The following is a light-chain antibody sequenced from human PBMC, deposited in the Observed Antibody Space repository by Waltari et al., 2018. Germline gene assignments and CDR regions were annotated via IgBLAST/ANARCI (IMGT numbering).Light chain of an antibody. CDR2: AAS. V-gene: IGKV3-20*01. Sequence: EIVLTQSPDTLYLSPGAGATLPCRASQSLSSYFLAWYQHKPGQGPRLLIYAASSRATGIPGRFSGGKSGTDFILTISRLEPEDFAVYYCQQYGSSPVTFGQGTRLEIK. CDR3: QQYGSSPVT. J-gene: IGKJ5*01. CDR1: QSLSSYF.